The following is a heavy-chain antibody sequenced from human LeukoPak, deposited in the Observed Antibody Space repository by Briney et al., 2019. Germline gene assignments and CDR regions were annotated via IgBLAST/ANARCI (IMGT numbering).Heavy chain of an antibody. CDR3: AKDLAVGTTPRVYAFDV. Sequence: PGGSLRLSCAASGFTFNVDSMHWVRQIPGKGLEWVGGVNWNSGVIAYGASVKGRSTISRDNAKNSLYLQVHSLTFEDTALYYCAKDLAVGTTPRVYAFDVWGQGALVTVSS. V-gene: IGHV3-9*01. J-gene: IGHJ3*01. CDR1: GFTFNVDS. CDR2: VNWNSGVI. D-gene: IGHD1/OR15-1a*01.